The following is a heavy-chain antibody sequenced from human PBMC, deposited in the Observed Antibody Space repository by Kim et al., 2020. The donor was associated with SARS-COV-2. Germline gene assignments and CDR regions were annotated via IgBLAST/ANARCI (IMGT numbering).Heavy chain of an antibody. V-gene: IGHV3-15*01. J-gene: IGHJ3*01. CDR1: GFTFRDAY. Sequence: GGSLRLSCAASGFTFRDAYMCWVRQAPGKGLEWLGRIKSQGDGGTSDYVAPGQCRFTISRADTKSTLQLQINSLKSAAADDYYCPTVIRWGRRTWVTL. D-gene: IGHD3-16*01. CDR3: PTVIR. CDR2: IKSQGDGGTS.